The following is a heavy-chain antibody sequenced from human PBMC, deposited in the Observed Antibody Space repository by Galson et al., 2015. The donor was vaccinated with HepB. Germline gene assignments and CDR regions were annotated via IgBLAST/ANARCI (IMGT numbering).Heavy chain of an antibody. D-gene: IGHD1-1*01. V-gene: IGHV3-48*01. CDR1: GFTFSYYS. J-gene: IGHJ4*02. Sequence: SLRLSCAASGFTFSYYSMNWVRQAPGKGLEWVSYISSSGSTMYYADSVQGRSTLSRDNAKNSLYLRMNSLRAEDTAVYFCARENDFYFDYWGQGTLVTVSS. CDR3: ARENDFYFDY. CDR2: ISSSGSTM.